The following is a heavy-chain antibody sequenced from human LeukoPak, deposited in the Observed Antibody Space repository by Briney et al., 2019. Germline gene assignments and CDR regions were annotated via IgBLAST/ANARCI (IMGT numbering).Heavy chain of an antibody. CDR1: GFTFSSYG. Sequence: GGSLRLSCAASGFTFSSYGMHWVRQAPGKGREWVAFIRYDGSNKYYADSVKGRFTISRDNSKNTLYLQMNSLRAEDTAVYYCAKDTYSSSWYYFDYWGQGTLVTVSS. D-gene: IGHD6-13*01. J-gene: IGHJ4*02. CDR2: IRYDGSNK. CDR3: AKDTYSSSWYYFDY. V-gene: IGHV3-30*02.